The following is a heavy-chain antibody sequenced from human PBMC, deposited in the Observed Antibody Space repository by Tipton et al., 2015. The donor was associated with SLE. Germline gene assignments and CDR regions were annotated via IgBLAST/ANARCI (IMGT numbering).Heavy chain of an antibody. CDR3: ARDPPRYSSSEGGY. V-gene: IGHV3-23*01. CDR2: ISGSGGST. D-gene: IGHD6-13*01. Sequence: SLRLSCAASGFTFSSYAMSWVRQAPGKGLEWVSAISGSGGSTYYADSVKGRFTISRDNAKNSLYLQMNSLRAEDTAVYYCARDPPRYSSSEGGYWGQGTLVTVS. J-gene: IGHJ4*02. CDR1: GFTFSSYA.